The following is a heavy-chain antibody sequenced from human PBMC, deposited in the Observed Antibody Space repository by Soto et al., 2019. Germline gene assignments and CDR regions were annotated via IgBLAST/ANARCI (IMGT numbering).Heavy chain of an antibody. D-gene: IGHD4-17*01. CDR1: GFTFSSYS. Sequence: EVQLVESGGGLVQPGGSLRLSCAASGFTFSSYSMNWVRQAPGKGLEWVSYISSSSSTIYYADSVKGRFTISRDNAQNSLYMQMHSLRDEDTAVYYCARDNSDYGDYGKSDYWGQGTLVTVSS. V-gene: IGHV3-48*02. CDR3: ARDNSDYGDYGKSDY. CDR2: ISSSSSTI. J-gene: IGHJ4*02.